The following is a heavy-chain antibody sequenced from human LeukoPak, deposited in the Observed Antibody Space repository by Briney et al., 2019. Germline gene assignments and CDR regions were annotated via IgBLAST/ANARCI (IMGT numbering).Heavy chain of an antibody. V-gene: IGHV3-9*01. CDR3: AKDKGESGYHGPDALDV. J-gene: IGHJ3*01. CDR2: ISWQSGNI. CDR1: GFSFDDYA. Sequence: GGSLRLSCAASGFSFDDYAMHWVRQAPGKGLEWVSAISWQSGNIGYADSVKGRFIISRDNAKYSLYLQMNSLRPEDTAIYYCAKDKGESGYHGPDALDVWGQGTAVIVSS. D-gene: IGHD3-22*01.